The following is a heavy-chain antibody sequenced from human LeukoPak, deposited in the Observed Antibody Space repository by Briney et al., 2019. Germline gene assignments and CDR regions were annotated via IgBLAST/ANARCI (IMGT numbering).Heavy chain of an antibody. CDR1: GFTFSSYA. CDR3: AKDVRFVVVPAATNDVFDI. V-gene: IGHV3-23*01. CDR2: ISGSGGST. Sequence: GGSLRLSCAASGFTFSSYAMSWVRQAPGKGLEWVSAISGSGGSTYYADSVKGRFTISRDNSKNTLYLQMNSLRAEDTAVYYCAKDVRFVVVPAATNDVFDIWGQGTMVTVSS. J-gene: IGHJ3*02. D-gene: IGHD2-2*01.